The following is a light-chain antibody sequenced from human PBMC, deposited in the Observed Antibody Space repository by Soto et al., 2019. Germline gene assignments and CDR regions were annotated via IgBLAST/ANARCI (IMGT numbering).Light chain of an antibody. CDR3: QQYNSYQAT. CDR2: KAS. Sequence: DIQMTQFPSTLSASVGDRVTITCRASESISSWLAWYQQKPGKAPKLLIYKASSLESGVPSRFSGSGSGTEFTLTISSLQPDDFATYYCQQYNSYQATFGQGTKVEIK. J-gene: IGKJ1*01. CDR1: ESISSW. V-gene: IGKV1-5*03.